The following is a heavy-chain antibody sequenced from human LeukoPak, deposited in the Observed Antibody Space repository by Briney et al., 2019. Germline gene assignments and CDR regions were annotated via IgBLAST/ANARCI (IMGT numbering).Heavy chain of an antibody. Sequence: GGSLRLSCAASGFTFSDYYMSWIRQAPGKGLEWVSYITRSSDYTNYADSVKGRFTISRDNAKNSLYLQMNSLRAGDTAVYYCARDPHYSRGWNDYWGQGTLVTVSS. CDR3: ARDPHYSRGWNDY. V-gene: IGHV3-11*06. D-gene: IGHD6-19*01. CDR1: GFTFSDYY. CDR2: ITRSSDYT. J-gene: IGHJ4*02.